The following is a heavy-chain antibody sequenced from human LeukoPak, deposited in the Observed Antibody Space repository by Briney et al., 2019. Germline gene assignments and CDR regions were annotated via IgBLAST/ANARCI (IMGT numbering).Heavy chain of an antibody. J-gene: IGHJ3*01. CDR3: ARDWWVYSTSWCEIDV. D-gene: IGHD6-13*01. Sequence: ASVKVSCKASRYTFTSYAMNWVRQAPGQGLEWMGWINTKTGNPTYAQGFTGRFVFSLDTSVSTAYLQISSLKPEDTAVYYCARDWWVYSTSWCEIDVWGQGTMVTVSS. CDR2: INTKTGNP. V-gene: IGHV7-4-1*02. CDR1: RYTFTSYA.